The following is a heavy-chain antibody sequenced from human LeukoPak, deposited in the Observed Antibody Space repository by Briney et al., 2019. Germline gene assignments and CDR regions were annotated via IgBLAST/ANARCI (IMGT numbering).Heavy chain of an antibody. Sequence: SETLSLTCTVSGGSISSSSYYWGWLRQPPGTGLEWIGSIYYSGSTYYNPSLKSRVTISVDTSKNQFSLKLSSVTAADTAVYYCARVSWGSTPMGYYYYMDVWGKGTTVTVSS. CDR3: ARVSWGSTPMGYYYYMDV. V-gene: IGHV4-39*07. D-gene: IGHD3-16*01. J-gene: IGHJ6*03. CDR1: GGSISSSSYY. CDR2: IYYSGST.